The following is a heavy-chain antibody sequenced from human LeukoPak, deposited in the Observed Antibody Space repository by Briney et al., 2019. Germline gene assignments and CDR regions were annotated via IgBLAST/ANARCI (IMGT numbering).Heavy chain of an antibody. CDR2: IWYDGSNK. J-gene: IGHJ4*02. D-gene: IGHD2-15*01. CDR3: AKVFDCSGGSCHYYFDY. CDR1: GFTFSTYG. V-gene: IGHV3-30*02. Sequence: GGSLRLSCAASGFTFSTYGMHWVRQAPGKGLEWLTDIWYDGSNKYYADSVKGRFTISRDNSKNTLYLQMNSLRAEDTAVYYCAKVFDCSGGSCHYYFDYWGQGTLVTVSS.